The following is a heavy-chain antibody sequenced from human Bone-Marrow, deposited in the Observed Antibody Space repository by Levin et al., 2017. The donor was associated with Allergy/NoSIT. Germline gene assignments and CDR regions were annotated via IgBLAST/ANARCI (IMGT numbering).Heavy chain of an antibody. V-gene: IGHV1-2*02. CDR3: ARVLGQLWFLAY. D-gene: IGHD5-18*01. CDR1: GYTFTGYY. J-gene: IGHJ4*02. CDR2: INPNSGGT. Sequence: ASVKVSCKASGYTFTGYYMHWVRQAPGQGLEWMGWINPNSGGTNYAQKFQGRVTMTRDTSISTAYMELSRRRSDDTAVYYCARVLGQLWFLAYWGQGTLVTVSS.